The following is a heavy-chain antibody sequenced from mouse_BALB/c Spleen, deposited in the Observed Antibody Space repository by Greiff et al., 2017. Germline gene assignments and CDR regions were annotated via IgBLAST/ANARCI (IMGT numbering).Heavy chain of an antibody. V-gene: IGHV5-17*02. CDR1: GFTFSSFG. CDR2: ISSGSSTI. CDR3: ARLATPDYRDDDWYFDV. D-gene: IGHD2-14*01. Sequence: EVKVVESGGGLVQPGGSRKLSCAASGFTFSSFGMHWVRQAPEKGLEWVAYISSGSSTIYYADTVKGRFTFSRDNPKNTLFLQMTSIRSEDAAMYYCARLATPDYRDDDWYFDVWGEGTTVTVSS. J-gene: IGHJ1*01.